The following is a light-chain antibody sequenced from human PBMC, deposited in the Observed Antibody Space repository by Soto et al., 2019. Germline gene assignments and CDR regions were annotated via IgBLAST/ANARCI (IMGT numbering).Light chain of an antibody. CDR1: QSVSNY. CDR3: QQRSSWPLLT. Sequence: EIVLTQSPATLSLSPGERATLSCRASQSVSNYLAWFQQKPGQAPRLLIYDASNRATVIPARFSGSGSGTDFTLTIRSLEPADFAVYYCQQRSSWPLLTFGGGTKVEI. J-gene: IGKJ4*01. V-gene: IGKV3-11*01. CDR2: DAS.